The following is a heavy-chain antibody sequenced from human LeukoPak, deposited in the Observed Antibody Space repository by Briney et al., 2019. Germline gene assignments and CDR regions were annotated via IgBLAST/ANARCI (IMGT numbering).Heavy chain of an antibody. V-gene: IGHV4-4*07. J-gene: IGHJ3*02. CDR2: IYTSGGT. Sequence: PSETLSLTCTVSGGSISGYYWSWIRQPAGKGLEWIGRIYTSGGTNYNPSLKSRVTMSVDTSKNQFSLRLSSVTAADTAVYYCARGGSSPAAFDIWGQGTMVTVSS. CDR1: GGSISGYY. CDR3: ARGGSSPAAFDI. D-gene: IGHD6-13*01.